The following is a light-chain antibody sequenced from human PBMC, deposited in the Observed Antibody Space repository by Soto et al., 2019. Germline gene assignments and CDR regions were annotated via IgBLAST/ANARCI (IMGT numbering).Light chain of an antibody. CDR3: CSYAGSYTFV. CDR2: DVR. CDR1: TSDVGGYNY. V-gene: IGLV2-11*01. J-gene: IGLJ1*01. Sequence: QSVLTQPPSVSGSPGQSVTISCTGTTSDVGGYNYVSWYQPHPGRAPKVMIYDVRTRPSGVPDRFSGSKSGNTASLTISELRSEDEADYYCCSYAGSYTFVFGTGTKLTVL.